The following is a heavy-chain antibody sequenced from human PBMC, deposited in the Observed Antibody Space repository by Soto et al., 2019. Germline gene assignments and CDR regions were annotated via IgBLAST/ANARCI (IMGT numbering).Heavy chain of an antibody. CDR3: ARDQTKYQLLRPSYYFDY. D-gene: IGHD2-2*01. CDR2: ISYDGSNK. V-gene: IGHV3-30-3*01. CDR1: GFTFSSYA. Sequence: QVQLVESGGGVVQPGRSLRLSCAASGFTFSSYAMHWVRQAPGKGLAWVAVISYDGSNKYYADSVKGRFTISIDNSKNTLYLQMNRLRAEDTAVYYCARDQTKYQLLRPSYYFDYWVQGTLVAVGS. J-gene: IGHJ4*02.